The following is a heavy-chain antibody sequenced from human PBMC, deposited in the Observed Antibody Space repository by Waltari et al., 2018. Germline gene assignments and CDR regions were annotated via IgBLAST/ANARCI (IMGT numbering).Heavy chain of an antibody. D-gene: IGHD6-19*01. CDR2: IEQDRGEK. CDR1: GFTFSSYW. Sequence: EVQLVESGGGLVQPGGSLRLSCAASGFTFSSYWMSWVRQGPGKVVGLVAHIEQDRGEKAYVSSVKGRFTISRDDAKNSLYMQMNSLRAEDTAVYYCAKEVSRGWYDYWGQGTLVTVSS. V-gene: IGHV3-7*01. J-gene: IGHJ4*02. CDR3: AKEVSRGWYDY.